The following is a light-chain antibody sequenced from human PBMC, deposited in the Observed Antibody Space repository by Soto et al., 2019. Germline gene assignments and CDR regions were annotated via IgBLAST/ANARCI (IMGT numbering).Light chain of an antibody. V-gene: IGKV3-20*01. CDR3: QHYDTSAL. CDR2: GAS. CDR1: QSVSSSY. Sequence: EIVLTQSPGTLSLSPGERATLSCRASQSVSSSYLAWYQQKPGQAPRLLIYGASSRATGIPDRFSVSASGTDFTLTISRLEPEDFAVYYCQHYDTSALFGRGTKVDLK. J-gene: IGKJ3*01.